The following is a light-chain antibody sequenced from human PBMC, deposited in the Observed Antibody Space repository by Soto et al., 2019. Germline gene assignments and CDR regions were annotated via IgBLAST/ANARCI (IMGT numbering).Light chain of an antibody. CDR2: QVT. V-gene: IGLV2-8*01. CDR3: MSYAGGHRFV. Sequence: QSALTQPPSASGSPGQSVTISCAGTINDVGGYNYVSWYQQHPGKVPQLMIYQVTKRPSGVPDRFSASKSDTTASLTISGLQAEDEGDYYRMSYAGGHRFVFGTGTKVTVL. CDR1: INDVGGYNY. J-gene: IGLJ1*01.